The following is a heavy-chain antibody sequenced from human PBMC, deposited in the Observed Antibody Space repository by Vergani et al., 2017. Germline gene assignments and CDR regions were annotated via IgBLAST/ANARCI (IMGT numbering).Heavy chain of an antibody. Sequence: QVQLVQSGAEVKKPGASVKVSCKASGYTFTGYYMHWVRQAPGQGLEWMGWINPNRGGTNYAQKFQGRVTMTRDTSISTAYMELSRLRSDDTAVYYCARVKRQWLNSEYFQHWGQGTLVTVSS. CDR2: INPNRGGT. V-gene: IGHV1-2*02. CDR3: ARVKRQWLNSEYFQH. CDR1: GYTFTGYY. D-gene: IGHD6-19*01. J-gene: IGHJ1*01.